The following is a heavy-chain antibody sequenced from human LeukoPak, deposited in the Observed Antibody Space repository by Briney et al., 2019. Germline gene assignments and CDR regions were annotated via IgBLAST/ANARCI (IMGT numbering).Heavy chain of an antibody. CDR2: ISGYNGNT. J-gene: IGHJ4*02. V-gene: IGHV1-18*01. CDR3: ARDRPTMITFGGVIIAAY. Sequence: ASVKVSCKASGYTFTSHGINWVRQAPGQGLEWMGWISGYNGNTDYAQKFQGRVTMTTDRSTNTVYLELRSLRSDDTAVCYCARDRPTMITFGGVIIAAYWGQGTLVSVS. CDR1: GYTFTSHG. D-gene: IGHD3-16*02.